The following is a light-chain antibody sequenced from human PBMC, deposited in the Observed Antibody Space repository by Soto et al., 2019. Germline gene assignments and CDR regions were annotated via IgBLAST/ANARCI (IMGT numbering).Light chain of an antibody. Sequence: DIQMTQSHSSLSASLGVRVTITCRASQTISNCLAWYHQKPGKVPKLLIYTSSTLKTGVPSRFSGSGSGTEFTLPISSLQPEDVATYYCKKYNSTPVTFGPGTKVDIK. CDR3: KKYNSTPVT. CDR1: QTISNC. V-gene: IGKV1-27*01. CDR2: TSS. J-gene: IGKJ3*01.